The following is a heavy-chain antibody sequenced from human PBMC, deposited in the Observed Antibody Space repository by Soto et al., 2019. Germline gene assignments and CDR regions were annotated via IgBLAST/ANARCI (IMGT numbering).Heavy chain of an antibody. CDR1: GFTFSSYA. CDR3: ARDSRGYSSGWYAFDI. D-gene: IGHD6-19*01. Sequence: GSLRLSCAASGFTFSSYAMHWVRQAPGKGLEWVAVISYDGSNKYYADSVKGRFTISRDNSKNTLYLQMNSLRAEDTAVYYCARDSRGYSSGWYAFDIWGQGTMVTVSS. V-gene: IGHV3-30*04. CDR2: ISYDGSNK. J-gene: IGHJ3*02.